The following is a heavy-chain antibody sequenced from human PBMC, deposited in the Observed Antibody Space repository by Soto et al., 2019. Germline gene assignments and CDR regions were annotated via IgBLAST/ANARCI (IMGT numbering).Heavy chain of an antibody. Sequence: ASVKVSCKASGFSFTGYYIHWLRQAPGQGLEWMGWINAHSGGTEYTQKFQGRVTLTRDTSIATAYLTLTSLTSDDTALYYCAKDLTRQLAYWLDPWGQGTQVTVSS. D-gene: IGHD6-6*01. V-gene: IGHV1-2*02. CDR2: INAHSGGT. CDR1: GFSFTGYY. J-gene: IGHJ5*02. CDR3: AKDLTRQLAYWLDP.